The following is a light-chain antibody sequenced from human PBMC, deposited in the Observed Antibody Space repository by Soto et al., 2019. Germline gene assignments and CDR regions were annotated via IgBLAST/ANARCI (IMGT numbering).Light chain of an antibody. CDR2: DAS. CDR3: QQRSNWPPTWT. Sequence: EIVLTQSPATLSLSPGERATISCRASQSVSTYLAWYQQKHGQAPRLLIYDASKRATGIPVRFSGSGSGTDFTLTITSLEPEDFGVYYCQQRSNWPPTWTFGQGTKVDIK. V-gene: IGKV3-11*01. CDR1: QSVSTY. J-gene: IGKJ1*01.